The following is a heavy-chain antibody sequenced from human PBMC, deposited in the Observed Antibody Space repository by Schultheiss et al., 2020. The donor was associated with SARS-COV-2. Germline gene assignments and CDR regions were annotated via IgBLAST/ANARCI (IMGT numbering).Heavy chain of an antibody. CDR2: ILYDGSNK. CDR3: ARVPNHWNFDY. D-gene: IGHD1-1*01. J-gene: IGHJ4*02. CDR1: GFTFSSYA. V-gene: IGHV3-30*07. Sequence: GESLKISCAASGFTFSSYAMHWVRQAPGKGLEWVAVILYDGSNKYYADSVKGRFTISRDNSKNTLYLQMNSLRAEDTAVYYCARVPNHWNFDYWGQGTLVTVSS.